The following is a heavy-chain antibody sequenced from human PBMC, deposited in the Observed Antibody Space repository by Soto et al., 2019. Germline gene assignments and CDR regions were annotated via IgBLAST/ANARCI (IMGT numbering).Heavy chain of an antibody. D-gene: IGHD3-3*01. CDR1: GFTFGNYW. J-gene: IGHJ4*02. Sequence: EVQLVESGGGLVQPGGSLRLSCAASGFTFGNYWMTWVRQAPGKGLEWLANINQDGSDAYHVDSVRGRFTISRDTAKSSLFLEMNSLRVEDTAVYFCARGGAPFSESECWGRGTLVTVSS. V-gene: IGHV3-7*01. CDR3: ARGGAPFSESEC. CDR2: INQDGSDA.